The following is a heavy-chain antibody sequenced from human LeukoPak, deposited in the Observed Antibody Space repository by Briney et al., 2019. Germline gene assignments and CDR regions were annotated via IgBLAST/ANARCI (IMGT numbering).Heavy chain of an antibody. J-gene: IGHJ4*02. V-gene: IGHV5-51*01. CDR1: GYSSSSYW. CDR3: TKAPTSSLSFFDF. CDR2: INPGDYDA. D-gene: IGHD5-24*01. Sequence: GESLKISCKASGYSSSSYWIGWVRQMPGKGREWMAIINPGDYDARYSPSFQGQVTVSADRSISTAYMQWSTLKASDTATYYCTKAPTSSLSFFDFWGQGTLVTVSS.